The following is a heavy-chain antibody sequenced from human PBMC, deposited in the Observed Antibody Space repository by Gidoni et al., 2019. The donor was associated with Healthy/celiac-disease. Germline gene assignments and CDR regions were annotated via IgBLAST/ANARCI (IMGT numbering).Heavy chain of an antibody. CDR2: ISSNGGST. CDR3: ATSFLAAAGILDY. V-gene: IGHV3-64D*06. D-gene: IGHD6-13*01. CDR1: GFTFSSYA. Sequence: EVQLVESGGGLVQPGGSLRLSCSASGFTFSSYAMHWVRTAPVKGLEYVSAISSNGGSTYYADSVKGRFTISRDNAKNTLYLQMSSLRAEDTAVYYCATSFLAAAGILDYWGQGTLVTVSS. J-gene: IGHJ4*02.